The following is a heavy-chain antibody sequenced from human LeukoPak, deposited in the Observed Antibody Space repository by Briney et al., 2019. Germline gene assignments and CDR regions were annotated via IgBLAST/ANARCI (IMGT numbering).Heavy chain of an antibody. D-gene: IGHD3-3*01. CDR1: GGSVSSGSYY. V-gene: IGHV4-61*01. CDR3: ARVDFWSGYLDY. Sequence: PSETLSLTCTVSGGSVSSGSYYWSWIRQPPGKGLEWIGYIYYSGSTNYNPSLKSRVTISVDTSKNQFSLKLSSVTAADTAVYYCARVDFWSGYLDYWGQGTLVTVSS. CDR2: IYYSGST. J-gene: IGHJ4*02.